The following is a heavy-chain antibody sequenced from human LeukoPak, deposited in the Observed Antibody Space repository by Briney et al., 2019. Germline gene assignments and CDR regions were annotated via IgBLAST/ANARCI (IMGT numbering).Heavy chain of an antibody. J-gene: IGHJ4*02. D-gene: IGHD2-15*01. CDR3: ARGKDLWGYCSGGSCYCFDY. Sequence: ASVKVSCKASGYTFTSYGISWVRQAPGQGLEWMGWISAYNGNTNYAQKLQGRVTIPTDPSTSTDYMELRSLRSDDTAVYYCARGKDLWGYCSGGSCYCFDYWGQGTLVTVSS. CDR2: ISAYNGNT. CDR1: GYTFTSYG. V-gene: IGHV1-18*01.